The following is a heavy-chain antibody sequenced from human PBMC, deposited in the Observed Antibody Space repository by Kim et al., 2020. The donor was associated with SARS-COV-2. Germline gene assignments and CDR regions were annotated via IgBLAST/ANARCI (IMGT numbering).Heavy chain of an antibody. CDR2: IRSKAYGGTT. J-gene: IGHJ6*02. V-gene: IGHV3-49*03. Sequence: GGSLRLSCTASGFTFGDYAMSWFRQAPGKGLEWVGFIRSKAYGGTTEYAASVKGRFTISRDDSKSIAYLQMNSLKTEDTAVYYCTGPLGMVRGVIMGDGMDVWGQGTTVTVSS. D-gene: IGHD3-10*01. CDR1: GFTFGDYA. CDR3: TGPLGMVRGVIMGDGMDV.